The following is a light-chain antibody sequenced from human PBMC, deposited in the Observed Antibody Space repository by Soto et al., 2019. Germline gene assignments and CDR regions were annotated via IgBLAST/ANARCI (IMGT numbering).Light chain of an antibody. V-gene: IGKV3D-15*01. Sequence: ETVMTQFPDTLSVSPGESATLSCRASRDVSTNLAWFQQKPGQTPRLVLYGASKRATGIPARFSGSGSGTHFTLTISSLQSEDFGVYYCQHYNNWPQYSFGQGTKVDIK. CDR1: RDVSTN. J-gene: IGKJ2*03. CDR3: QHYNNWPQYS. CDR2: GAS.